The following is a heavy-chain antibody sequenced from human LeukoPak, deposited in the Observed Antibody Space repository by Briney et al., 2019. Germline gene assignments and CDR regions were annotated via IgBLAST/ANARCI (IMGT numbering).Heavy chain of an antibody. V-gene: IGHV1-2*02. D-gene: IGHD1-20*01. CDR1: GYTFTDYY. CDR2: IKPNSGGT. CDR3: AGLPRYNWNEPLDY. Sequence: ASVKVSCKASGYTFTDYYIHWVRHAPGQGLEWMGCIKPNSGGTKYAQTFQGRVTMTGDTSINTAYMELSRLTYDDTAVYYCAGLPRYNWNEPLDYWGQGTLVTVSS. J-gene: IGHJ4*02.